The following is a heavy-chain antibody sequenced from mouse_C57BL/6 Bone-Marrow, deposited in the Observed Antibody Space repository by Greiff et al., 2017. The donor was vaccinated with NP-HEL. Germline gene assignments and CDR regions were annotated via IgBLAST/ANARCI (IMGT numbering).Heavy chain of an antibody. D-gene: IGHD2-2*01. Sequence: DVKLQESGAELVRPGASVKLSCTASGFNIKDDYMHWVKQRPEQGLEWIGWIDPENGDTEYAPTFQGKATITADTSSNTAYLQLSSLTSEDTAVYYCTTLIYYGYDVPYWYFDVWGTGTTVTVSS. CDR3: TTLIYYGYDVPYWYFDV. CDR1: GFNIKDDY. J-gene: IGHJ1*03. CDR2: IDPENGDT. V-gene: IGHV14-4*01.